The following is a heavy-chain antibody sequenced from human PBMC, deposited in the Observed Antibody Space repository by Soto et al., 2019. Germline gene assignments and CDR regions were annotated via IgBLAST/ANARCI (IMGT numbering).Heavy chain of an antibody. CDR1: GGSISSGDYY. J-gene: IGHJ5*02. Sequence: PSETLSLTCTVSGGSISSGDYYWSWIRQHPGKGLEWIGYIYYSGSTYYNPSLRSRVTISVDTSKNQFSLKLSSVTAADTAVYYCASTEYHGGWYYDYVWGSYRNDPNWFDPWGQGTLVTVSS. V-gene: IGHV4-31*03. CDR3: ASTEYHGGWYYDYVWGSYRNDPNWFDP. D-gene: IGHD3-16*02. CDR2: IYYSGST.